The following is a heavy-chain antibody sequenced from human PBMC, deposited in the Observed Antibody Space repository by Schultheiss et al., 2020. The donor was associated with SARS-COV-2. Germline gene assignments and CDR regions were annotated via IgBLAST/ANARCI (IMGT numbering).Heavy chain of an antibody. CDR3: ARGALEMATNRVPEDY. V-gene: IGHV1-2*02. CDR1: GYTFTGYY. CDR2: INPNSGGT. D-gene: IGHD5-24*01. Sequence: ASVKVSCKASGYTFTGYYMHWVRQAPGQGLEWMGWINPNSGGTNYAQKFQGRVTMTRNTSISTAYMELSSLRPEDTAVYYCARGALEMATNRVPEDYWGQGTLVTVSS. J-gene: IGHJ4*02.